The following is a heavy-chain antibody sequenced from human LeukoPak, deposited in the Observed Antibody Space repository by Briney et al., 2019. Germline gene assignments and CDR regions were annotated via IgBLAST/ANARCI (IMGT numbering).Heavy chain of an antibody. Sequence: GGSLRLSCAASGFTFSSYAMSWVRQAPGKGLEWVSAISGSGQSTYYADSVKGRFTISRDNSRNTLYLQMNSLRAEDTAVYYCARLYSSSSQFDYWGQGTLVTVSS. D-gene: IGHD6-6*01. J-gene: IGHJ4*02. CDR3: ARLYSSSSQFDY. V-gene: IGHV3-23*01. CDR2: ISGSGQST. CDR1: GFTFSSYA.